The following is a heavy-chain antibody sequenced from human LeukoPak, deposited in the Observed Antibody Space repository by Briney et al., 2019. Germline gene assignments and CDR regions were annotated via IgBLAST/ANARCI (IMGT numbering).Heavy chain of an antibody. J-gene: IGHJ4*02. CDR1: GFTFSTYA. CDR2: IWPDGSKK. CDR3: AKISSSAEGNFDY. Sequence: RRSLRHSCAASGFTFSTYAMHWVRQAPGKGLEWVAFIWPDGSKKYYADSVKGRFAISRENSKNTVYLQMNDLRPEDTALYFCAKISSSAEGNFDYWGQGGLLTVFS. V-gene: IGHV3-33*06. D-gene: IGHD6-25*01.